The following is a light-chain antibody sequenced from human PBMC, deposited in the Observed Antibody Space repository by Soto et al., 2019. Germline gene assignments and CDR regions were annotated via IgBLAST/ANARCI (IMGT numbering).Light chain of an antibody. CDR3: QQYNNWPPWT. V-gene: IGKV3-15*01. J-gene: IGKJ1*01. Sequence: EIVMTQSPATLSVSPGERATLSCRANQSISSNLAWYQQKPGQAPRLLIHGASTRATGIPARFSGSGSGTEFTLTISSLQSEDFAVYYCQQYNNWPPWTFGQGTKVDIK. CDR1: QSISSN. CDR2: GAS.